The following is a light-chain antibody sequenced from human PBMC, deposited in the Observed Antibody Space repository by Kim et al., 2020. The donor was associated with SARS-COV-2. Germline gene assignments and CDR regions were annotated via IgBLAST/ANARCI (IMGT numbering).Light chain of an antibody. CDR1: QNIITY. CDR2: GAS. J-gene: IGKJ1*01. Sequence: DIQMTQSPSSLSASVGDRVTITCRASQNIITYLVWYQQQPGKVPNVLIYGASNLQSGVPLRFSGSGSGTDFTLTINSLQPEDCGTYYCQQSYTNPWTFGQGTKVDIK. CDR3: QQSYTNPWT. V-gene: IGKV1-39*01.